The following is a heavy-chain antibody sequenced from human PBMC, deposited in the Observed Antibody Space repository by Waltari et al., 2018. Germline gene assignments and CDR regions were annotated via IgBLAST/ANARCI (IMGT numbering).Heavy chain of an antibody. CDR2: IYHDGTT. Sequence: QVQLPESGHRLVTPSEHRSLPCGVSGFSISSGHYWGWIRQPPGKGLEWVGSIYHDGTTYYNPSLKGRVTMSVDTSKNQFSLRLTSVTAADTAVYFCARDGRDAFDYWGRGILVTVSS. V-gene: IGHV4-38-2*02. CDR3: ARDGRDAFDY. J-gene: IGHJ4*02. CDR1: GFSISSGHY.